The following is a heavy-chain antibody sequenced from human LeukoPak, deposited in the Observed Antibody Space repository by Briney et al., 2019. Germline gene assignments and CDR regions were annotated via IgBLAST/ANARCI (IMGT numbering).Heavy chain of an antibody. J-gene: IGHJ4*02. V-gene: IGHV1-2*02. CDR3: ARVPRGQLKPDYFDF. Sequence: ASGKASWKASGYTYTGYSLHWVRQAPGQWLDWGGWIKSISGGTKYAQKFQGRVTMSRDTSISTAYMNLNGLTSDDTAIYFCARVPRGQLKPDYFDFWGQGTLVTVSS. CDR2: IKSISGGT. CDR1: GYTYTGYS. D-gene: IGHD1-1*01.